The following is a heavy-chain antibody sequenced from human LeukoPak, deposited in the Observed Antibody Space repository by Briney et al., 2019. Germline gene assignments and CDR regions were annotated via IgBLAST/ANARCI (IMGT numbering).Heavy chain of an antibody. CDR1: GFTFSSYE. V-gene: IGHV3-30*04. CDR3: ARDRCSGRSSCQQGPWYYYMDV. CDR2: ISYDGTNK. Sequence: PGGSLRLSCAASGFTFSSYEVNWVRQAPGKGLEWVAVISYDGTNKYYADSVKGRFTISRDNSWNTLYLQMNSLRPEDTAVYYCARDRCSGRSSCQQGPWYYYMDVWGKGTTVTVSS. D-gene: IGHD6-13*01. J-gene: IGHJ6*03.